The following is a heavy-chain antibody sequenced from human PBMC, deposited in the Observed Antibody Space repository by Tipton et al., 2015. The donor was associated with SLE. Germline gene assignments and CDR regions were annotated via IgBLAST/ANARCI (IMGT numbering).Heavy chain of an antibody. CDR2: INPSGST. Sequence: LRLSCAVYGGSFSGYYWSWIRQPPGKGLEWIGEINPSGSTNYNPSLKSRVTISVDTSKNQFSLKLSSVTAADTAVYYCARSRYSSSSYYYYYMDVWGKGTPVTVSS. CDR1: GGSFSGYY. D-gene: IGHD6-6*01. CDR3: ARSRYSSSSYYYYYMDV. V-gene: IGHV4-34*01. J-gene: IGHJ6*03.